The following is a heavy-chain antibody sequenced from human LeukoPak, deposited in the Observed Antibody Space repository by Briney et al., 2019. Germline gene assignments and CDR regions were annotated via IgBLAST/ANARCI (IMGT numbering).Heavy chain of an antibody. Sequence: SETLSHTCTVSGGSISVYYWSWIRHPPGKGLYYIGHIYYSVSTAHNPPLMSRVTMSVDSSKSQFSLTLRSMTAADTAVYYCAKYAMTAVGRGGYYYYMDVWGKGTTVTVSS. CDR1: GGSISVYY. V-gene: IGHV4-59*01. CDR2: IYYSVST. D-gene: IGHD4-11*01. CDR3: AKYAMTAVGRGGYYYYMDV. J-gene: IGHJ6*03.